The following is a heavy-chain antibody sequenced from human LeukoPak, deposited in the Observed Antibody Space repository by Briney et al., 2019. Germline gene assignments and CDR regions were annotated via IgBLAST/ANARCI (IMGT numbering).Heavy chain of an antibody. CDR2: INPHSGGT. V-gene: IGHV1-2*02. CDR1: GFTFTGYY. D-gene: IGHD2-21*02. CDR3: VREGNELLSKNFDY. Sequence: ASVKVSCKASGFTFTGYYIHRVRQAPGQGLEWMGYINPHSGGTNSPQKFQGGVTMTTDTSISAAYMELSSLISDDTAMYYCVREGNELLSKNFDYWGQGTLVTVSS. J-gene: IGHJ4*02.